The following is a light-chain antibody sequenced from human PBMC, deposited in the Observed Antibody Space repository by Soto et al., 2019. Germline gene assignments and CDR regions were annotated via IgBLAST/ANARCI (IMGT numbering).Light chain of an antibody. Sequence: SALTQSPGTLSLPPGEIATLSCRASQSLSSTVLGWYQHKPGQAPRLLIYGVSSRAHGVPDRFSGSGYMTDFTLNISRLEPEDFAVYYCQQDGSSPKTFGQGTKLEIK. J-gene: IGKJ2*01. CDR3: QQDGSSPKT. V-gene: IGKV3-20*01. CDR2: GVS. CDR1: QSLSSTV.